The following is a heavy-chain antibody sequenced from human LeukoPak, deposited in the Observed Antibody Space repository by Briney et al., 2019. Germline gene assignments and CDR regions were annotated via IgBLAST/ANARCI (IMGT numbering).Heavy chain of an antibody. J-gene: IGHJ4*02. Sequence: ASVKVSCQASGYTFTSYGISWVRQAPGQGLEWMGWISGYNGNTNYAQKLQGRVTMTTDTSTNTAYMELRSLRSDDTAVYYCARAAISKDGSGYFYWGQGTLVTVSS. CDR3: ARAAISKDGSGYFY. V-gene: IGHV1-18*01. CDR1: GYTFTSYG. D-gene: IGHD3-22*01. CDR2: ISGYNGNT.